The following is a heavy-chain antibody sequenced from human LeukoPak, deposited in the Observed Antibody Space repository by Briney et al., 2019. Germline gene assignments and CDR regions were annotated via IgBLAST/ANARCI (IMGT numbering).Heavy chain of an antibody. CDR2: IYTSGSP. D-gene: IGHD3-22*01. Sequence: SETLSLTCTVSGGSISNYYWSWIRQPAGKGLEWIGHIYTSGSPNYNPSLKGRVTMSVDTSKNQFSLKLSSVTAADTAVYYCARQNYDSSTYSLPDYYLDVWGKGTTVTISS. CDR1: GGSISNYY. CDR3: ARQNYDSSTYSLPDYYLDV. V-gene: IGHV4-4*07. J-gene: IGHJ6*03.